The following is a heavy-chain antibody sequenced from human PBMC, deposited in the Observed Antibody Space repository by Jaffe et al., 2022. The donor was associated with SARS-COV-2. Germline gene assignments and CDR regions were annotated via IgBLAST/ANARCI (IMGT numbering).Heavy chain of an antibody. CDR1: GGSISSGSYY. D-gene: IGHD6-13*01. Sequence: QVQLQESGPGLVKPSQTLSLTCTVSGGSISSGSYYWSWIRQPAGKGLEWIGRIYTSGSTNYNPSLKSRVTISVDTSKNQFSLKLSSVTAADTAVYYCARDPAAAVDYYYYGMDVWGQGTTVTVSS. J-gene: IGHJ6*02. CDR3: ARDPAAAVDYYYYGMDV. CDR2: IYTSGST. V-gene: IGHV4-61*02.